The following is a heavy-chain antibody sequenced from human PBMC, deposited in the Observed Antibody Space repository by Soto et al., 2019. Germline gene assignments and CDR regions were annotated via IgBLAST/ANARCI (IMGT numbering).Heavy chain of an antibody. D-gene: IGHD6-6*01. V-gene: IGHV1-8*01. J-gene: IGHJ6*03. CDR1: GYTFTSYD. CDR3: GRGVTYSSSSYYYYYMDV. Sequence: ASVKVSCKASGYTFTSYDINWVRQATGQGLEWMGWMNPNSGNTGYAQKFQGRVTMTRNTSISTAYMELSSLRSEDTAVYYSGRGVTYSSSSYYYYYMDVWGKGTTVTVSS. CDR2: MNPNSGNT.